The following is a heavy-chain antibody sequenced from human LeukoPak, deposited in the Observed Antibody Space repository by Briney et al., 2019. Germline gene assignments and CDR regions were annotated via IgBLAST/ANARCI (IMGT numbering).Heavy chain of an antibody. CDR1: GDFISSYY. J-gene: IGHJ4*02. D-gene: IGHD3-22*01. V-gene: IGHV4-4*07. CDR3: AGTTYHYDTSGYYFLDY. Sequence: PSETLSLTCTVSGDFISSYYWSWIPQPAGKGLEGIGRIYTSGITNYNPSLKSRVTMSLDTSKNQFSLKLSSVTAADTAVYYCAGTTYHYDTSGYYFLDYWGQGTLISVSS. CDR2: IYTSGIT.